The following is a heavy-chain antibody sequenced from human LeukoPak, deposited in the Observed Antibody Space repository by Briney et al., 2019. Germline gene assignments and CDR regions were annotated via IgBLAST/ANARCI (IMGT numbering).Heavy chain of an antibody. Sequence: GGSLRLSCAASGFDFSSNWMHWVRHAPGQGLVWVSRIKGDGISTNYADSVKGRFTISRDIAKNTLYLQMNSLRAEGTGVYYCAKDHYWSIDYWGRGTLVTVSS. V-gene: IGHV3-74*01. J-gene: IGHJ4*02. CDR1: GFDFSSNW. D-gene: IGHD3-3*01. CDR3: AKDHYWSIDY. CDR2: IKGDGIST.